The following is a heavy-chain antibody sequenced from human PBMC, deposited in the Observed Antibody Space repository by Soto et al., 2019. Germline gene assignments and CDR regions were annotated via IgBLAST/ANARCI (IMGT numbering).Heavy chain of an antibody. D-gene: IGHD2-21*02. Sequence: QVQLQESGPGLVKPSQTLSLNCTVSGGSISSGGYYWSWICQHPGKGLEWIGYIYYSGSTCYNPSLKERITISVDTSKNQFSPNLSSVTAGDTAVYYCARSSPVVTAPWGQGTLVTVSS. J-gene: IGHJ5*02. CDR1: GGSISSGGYY. CDR2: IYYSGST. V-gene: IGHV4-31*03. CDR3: ARSSPVVTAP.